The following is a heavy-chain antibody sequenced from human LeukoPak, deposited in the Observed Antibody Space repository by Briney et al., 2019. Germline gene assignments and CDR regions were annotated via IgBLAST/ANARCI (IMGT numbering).Heavy chain of an antibody. CDR3: ARDLYCSSTSCQSTYYYYGMDV. V-gene: IGHV1-2*02. CDR2: INPNSGGT. Sequence: GASVKVSCKASGYTFTGYYMHWVRQAPGQGLEWMGWINPNSGGTNYAQKFQGRVTMTRDTSISTAHMELSRLRSDDTAVYYCARDLYCSSTSCQSTYYYYGMDVWGQGTTVTVSS. CDR1: GYTFTGYY. D-gene: IGHD2-2*01. J-gene: IGHJ6*02.